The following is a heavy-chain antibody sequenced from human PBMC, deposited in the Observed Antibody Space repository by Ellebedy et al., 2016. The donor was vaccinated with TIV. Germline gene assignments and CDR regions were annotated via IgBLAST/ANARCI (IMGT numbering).Heavy chain of an antibody. J-gene: IGHJ4*02. Sequence: GESLKISCAASGFTFSDYYMSWIRQAPGKGLEWVSSISSSSSYIYYADSVKGRFTISRDNAKNSLYLQMNSLRAEDTAVYYCASLGLGDSGPLDYWGQGTLVTVSS. CDR2: ISSSSSYI. D-gene: IGHD3-10*01. V-gene: IGHV3-11*06. CDR1: GFTFSDYY. CDR3: ASLGLGDSGPLDY.